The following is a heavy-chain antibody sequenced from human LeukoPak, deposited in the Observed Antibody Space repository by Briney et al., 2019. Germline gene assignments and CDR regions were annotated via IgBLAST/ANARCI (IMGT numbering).Heavy chain of an antibody. D-gene: IGHD3-22*01. J-gene: IGHJ4*02. CDR2: IYYSGST. V-gene: IGHV4-59*12. Sequence: SETLSLTCTVSGGSISSYHWICMPEPPGKGLEGIGYIYYSGSTNYNPSLKSRVTISVDTSKNQFSLTLSSVPAADTAVYYCARERRRYYYDSSGQKPGYYFDYWGQGTLVTVSS. CDR3: ARERRRYYYDSSGQKPGYYFDY. CDR1: GGSISSYH.